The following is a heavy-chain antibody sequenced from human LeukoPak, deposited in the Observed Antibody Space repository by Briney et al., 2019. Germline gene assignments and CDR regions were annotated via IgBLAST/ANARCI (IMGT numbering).Heavy chain of an antibody. J-gene: IGHJ1*01. CDR2: ISAYNGNT. Sequence: ASVKVSCKASGYTFTSYGISWVRQAPGQGLEWMGWISAYNGNTNYAQKLQGRVTMTTDTSTSTAYMELRSLRSDDTAVYYCARSWDYYDSSGQPFQHWGQGTLVTVSS. D-gene: IGHD3-22*01. CDR3: ARSWDYYDSSGQPFQH. V-gene: IGHV1-18*01. CDR1: GYTFTSYG.